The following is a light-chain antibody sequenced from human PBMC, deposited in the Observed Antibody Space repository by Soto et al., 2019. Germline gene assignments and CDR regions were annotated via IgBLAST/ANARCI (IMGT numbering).Light chain of an antibody. J-gene: IGKJ2*01. V-gene: IGKV1-39*01. Sequence: DIQMTQSPSSLSASVGDRVTITCRASQSISSYLNWYQQKPGKAPKLLIYAASSLQSGVPSRFSGSGSGTDFTLTISSLQPEDFATYYCQQSYSTPPTTFGQGTKLEFK. CDR2: AAS. CDR3: QQSYSTPPTT. CDR1: QSISSY.